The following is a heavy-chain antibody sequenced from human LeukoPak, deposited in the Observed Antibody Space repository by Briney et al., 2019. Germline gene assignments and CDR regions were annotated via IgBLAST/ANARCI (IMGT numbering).Heavy chain of an antibody. Sequence: GGSLRLSCAASGFTFSSYGMHWVRQAPGKGLEWVAVIWYDGSNKYYADSVKGRFTISRDNSKNTLHLQMNSLRAEDTAVYYCARGGWELPLIDYWGQGTLVTVSS. CDR2: IWYDGSNK. D-gene: IGHD1-26*01. V-gene: IGHV3-33*01. CDR1: GFTFSSYG. J-gene: IGHJ4*02. CDR3: ARGGWELPLIDY.